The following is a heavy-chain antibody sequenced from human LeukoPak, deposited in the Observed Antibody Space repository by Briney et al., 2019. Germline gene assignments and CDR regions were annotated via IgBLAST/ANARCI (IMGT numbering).Heavy chain of an antibody. V-gene: IGHV7-4-1*02. CDR1: GHIFTSYA. CDR3: ARDKDASGWFRLGWGYYYGMDV. Sequence: ASVRVSCKASGHIFTSYAMNRVRQAPGQWLEWMGWSNTNTGNPTYAQGFTGRFVFSLDTSVSTAYLQISSLKAEDTAVYYCARDKDASGWFRLGWGYYYGMDVWGQGTTVTVSS. CDR2: SNTNTGNP. J-gene: IGHJ6*02. D-gene: IGHD6-19*01.